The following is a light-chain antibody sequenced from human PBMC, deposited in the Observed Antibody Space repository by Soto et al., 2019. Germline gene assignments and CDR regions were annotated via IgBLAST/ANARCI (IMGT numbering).Light chain of an antibody. Sequence: AIQMTQSPSSLSASVGDGVTITCRASQGIRSDLSWYQQKPGKAPKLLIYAASSLQSGVPSRFSGSGSGTDFTLTISSLQPEDFATYYCLQDYNHPYTFGQGTKVEIK. CDR1: QGIRSD. J-gene: IGKJ2*01. V-gene: IGKV1-6*01. CDR2: AAS. CDR3: LQDYNHPYT.